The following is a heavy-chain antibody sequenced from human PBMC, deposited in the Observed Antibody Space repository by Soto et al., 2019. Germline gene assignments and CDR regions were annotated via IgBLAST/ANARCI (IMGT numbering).Heavy chain of an antibody. Sequence: QVTLKESGPVLVKPTETLTLTCTVSGFSLSNARVGVSWIRQPPGKALEWLAHIFSNDEKSYNTSLKSRLTISKDTSKSKVVLTMTNMDPVDTATYYCARRYSSGWYYYGMDVWGQGTTVTVSS. D-gene: IGHD6-19*01. CDR2: IFSNDEK. V-gene: IGHV2-26*01. CDR3: ARRYSSGWYYYGMDV. CDR1: GFSLSNARVG. J-gene: IGHJ6*02.